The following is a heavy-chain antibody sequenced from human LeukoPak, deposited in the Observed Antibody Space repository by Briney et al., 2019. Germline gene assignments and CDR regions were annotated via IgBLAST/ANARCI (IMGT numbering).Heavy chain of an antibody. D-gene: IGHD1-1*01. CDR2: IKQDESEK. V-gene: IGHV3-7*01. CDR3: ARDKIEGPTKLDY. J-gene: IGHJ4*02. Sequence: GGSLRLSCAASGFTFSSYWMCWVRQAPGKGLQWVANIKQDESEKYVDSLKGRFTISRDNAKNSLYLQMNSLRAEDTAVYYCARDKIEGPTKLDYWGQGILVTVSS. CDR1: GFTFSSYW.